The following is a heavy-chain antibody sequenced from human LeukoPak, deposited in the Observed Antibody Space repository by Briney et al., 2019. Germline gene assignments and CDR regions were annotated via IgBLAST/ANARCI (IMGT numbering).Heavy chain of an antibody. Sequence: PGGSLRLSCAASGFTFSAYGMHWVRQAPGRGLEWVAFIRFDGSNKYYADSVKGRFTISRDNSKNTLYLQMNSLRAEDTAVYYCAKVYSSGWGSGAFDIWGQGTMVTVSS. V-gene: IGHV3-30*02. CDR3: AKVYSSGWGSGAFDI. J-gene: IGHJ3*02. CDR2: IRFDGSNK. CDR1: GFTFSAYG. D-gene: IGHD6-19*01.